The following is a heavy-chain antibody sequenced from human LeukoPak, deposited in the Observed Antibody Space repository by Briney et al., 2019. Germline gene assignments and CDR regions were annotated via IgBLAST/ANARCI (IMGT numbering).Heavy chain of an antibody. V-gene: IGHV4-4*07. J-gene: IGHJ4*02. CDR2: IYTTGTT. Sequence: SETLSLTCTVASGSINSYYWGWVRQPPGKGLEWIGRIYTTGTTQYNPSLKSRVTMSVDTSTNQFSLNLRSMTAADTAVYYCGRQGYTASYYFLDYWSQGTLVAVS. CDR1: SGSINSYY. D-gene: IGHD1-26*01. CDR3: GRQGYTASYYFLDY.